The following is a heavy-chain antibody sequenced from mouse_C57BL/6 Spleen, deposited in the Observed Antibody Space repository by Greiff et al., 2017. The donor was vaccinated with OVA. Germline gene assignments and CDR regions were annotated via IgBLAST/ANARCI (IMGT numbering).Heavy chain of an antibody. CDR1: GYTFTSYW. J-gene: IGHJ2*01. V-gene: IGHV1-50*01. Sequence: VQLQQPGAELVKPGASVKLSCKASGYTFTSYWMQWVKQRPGQGLEWIGEIDPSDSYTNYNQKFKGKATLTVDTSSSTAYMQLSSLTSEDSAVYYCARGSTMVTTNYWGQGTTLTVSS. D-gene: IGHD2-2*01. CDR2: IDPSDSYT. CDR3: ARGSTMVTTNY.